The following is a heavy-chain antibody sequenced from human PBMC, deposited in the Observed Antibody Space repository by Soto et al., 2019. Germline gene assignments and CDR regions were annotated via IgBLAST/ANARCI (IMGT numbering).Heavy chain of an antibody. D-gene: IGHD7-27*01. J-gene: IGHJ6*02. CDR2: INPSGGST. CDR3: ARGGDLIGYYYYGMDV. V-gene: IGHV1-46*01. CDR1: GYTFTSYY. Sequence: ASVKVSCKASGYTFTSYYMHWVRQAPGQGLEWMGIINPSGGSTSYAQKFQGRVTMTRNTSTSTVYMELSSLRSEDTAVYYCARGGDLIGYYYYGMDVWGQGTTVTVSS.